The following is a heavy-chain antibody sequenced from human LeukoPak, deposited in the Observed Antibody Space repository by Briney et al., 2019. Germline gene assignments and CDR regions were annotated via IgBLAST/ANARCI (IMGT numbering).Heavy chain of an antibody. D-gene: IGHD2-15*01. V-gene: IGHV4-59*01. J-gene: IGHJ6*02. CDR2: IYYSGST. Sequence: NPSETLSLTCTVSGGSISSYYWSWIRQPPGKGLEWIGYIYYSGSTNYNPSLKSRVTISVDTSKNQFSLKLSSVTAADTAVYYCARGFSDCSGGSCYPYALNYYYYGMDVWGQGTTVTVSS. CDR3: ARGFSDCSGGSCYPYALNYYYYGMDV. CDR1: GGSISSYY.